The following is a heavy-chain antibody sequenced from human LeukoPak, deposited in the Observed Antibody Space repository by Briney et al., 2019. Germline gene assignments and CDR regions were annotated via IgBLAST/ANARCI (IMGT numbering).Heavy chain of an antibody. CDR2: IYYSGST. CDR1: GGSISSYY. CDR3: ARLSWPFDY. D-gene: IGHD6-13*01. V-gene: IGHV4-59*12. Sequence: SETLSLTCTVSGGSISSYYWSWIRQPPGKGLEWIGYIYYSGSTNYNPSLKSRVTISVDTSKNQFSLKLSSVTAADTAVYYCARLSWPFDYWGQGTLVTVSS. J-gene: IGHJ4*02.